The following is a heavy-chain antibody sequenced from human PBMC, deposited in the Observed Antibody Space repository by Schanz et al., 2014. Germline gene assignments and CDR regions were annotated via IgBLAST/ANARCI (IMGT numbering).Heavy chain of an antibody. V-gene: IGHV3-20*04. D-gene: IGHD3-22*01. Sequence: EVQLVESGGGVVRPGGSLRLSCAASGFTFENYALTWVRQVPGKGLEWVSRINWSDGGSTGYADSVRGRFTISRDNAKNTLYLQMNSLRAEDTAVYYCARDASSSDYHLAHWGQGTLVTVSS. CDR1: GFTFENYA. CDR2: INWSDGGST. J-gene: IGHJ4*02. CDR3: ARDASSSDYHLAH.